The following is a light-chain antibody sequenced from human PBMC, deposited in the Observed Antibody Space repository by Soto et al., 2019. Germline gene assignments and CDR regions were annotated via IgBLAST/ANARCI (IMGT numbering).Light chain of an antibody. J-gene: IGLJ2*01. Sequence: QSVLTQPPSASGSPGQSVAISLTGTSSEVGGYNYVSWYQQHPGKAPKLMIYEVSKRPSGVPDRFSGSKSGNTASLTVSGLQAKDEADYYCSSYAGSNNPVVFGGGTKLTVL. CDR1: SSEVGGYNY. CDR3: SSYAGSNNPVV. CDR2: EVS. V-gene: IGLV2-8*01.